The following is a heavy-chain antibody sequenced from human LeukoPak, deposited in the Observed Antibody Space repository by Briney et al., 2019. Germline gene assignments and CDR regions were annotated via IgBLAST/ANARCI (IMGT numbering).Heavy chain of an antibody. CDR2: IYYSGST. CDR1: GGSISSGDYY. D-gene: IGHD6-19*01. Sequence: SQTLSLTCTVSGGSISSGDYYWGWIRQPPGTGLEWIGSIYYSGSTYYNPSLKSRVTISVDTSKNQFSLKLSSVTAADTAVYYCARNIAVAGTRAVDYWGQGTLVTVSS. J-gene: IGHJ4*02. V-gene: IGHV4-39*07. CDR3: ARNIAVAGTRAVDY.